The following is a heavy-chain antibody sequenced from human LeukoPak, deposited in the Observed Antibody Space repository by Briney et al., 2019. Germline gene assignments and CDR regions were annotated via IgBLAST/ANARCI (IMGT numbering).Heavy chain of an antibody. CDR1: GFPFSTYT. CDR3: AKGASPFDY. V-gene: IGHV3-23*01. J-gene: IGHJ4*02. Sequence: PGGSLRLSCAASGFPFSTYTVSWVRQAPGKGLQWVSSIIGGDGTIYYADSVKGRFTISRDIARNTLYLQMNSLRAEDTAIYYCAKGASPFDYLGQGTLVTVSS. CDR2: IIGGDGTI.